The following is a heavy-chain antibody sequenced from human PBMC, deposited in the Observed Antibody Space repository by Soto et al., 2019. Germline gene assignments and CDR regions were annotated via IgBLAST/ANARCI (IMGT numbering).Heavy chain of an antibody. CDR1: GGSISSYY. CDR2: IYYSGST. V-gene: IGHV4-59*01. CDR3: ARDRRERLLGYYGMDV. D-gene: IGHD3-3*01. J-gene: IGHJ6*02. Sequence: PSETLSLTCTVSGGSISSYYWSWIRQPPGKELEWIGYIYYSGSTNYNPSLKSRVTISVDTSKNQFSLKLSSVTAADTAVYYCARDRRERLLGYYGMDVWGQGTTVTVSS.